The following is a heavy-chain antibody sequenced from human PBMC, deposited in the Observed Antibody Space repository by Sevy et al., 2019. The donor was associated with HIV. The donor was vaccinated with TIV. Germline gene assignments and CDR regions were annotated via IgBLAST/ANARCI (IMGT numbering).Heavy chain of an antibody. CDR2: INHSGST. Sequence: SETLSLTCAVYGGSFSGYYWSWIRQPPGKGLEWIGEINHSGSTNYNPSLKSRVTISVDTSKNQFSLKLSSVTAADTAVYYCARGFGVRGFRVFYYYGMDVWGQGTTVTVSS. CDR3: ARGFGVRGFRVFYYYGMDV. J-gene: IGHJ6*02. CDR1: GGSFSGYY. V-gene: IGHV4-34*01. D-gene: IGHD3-10*01.